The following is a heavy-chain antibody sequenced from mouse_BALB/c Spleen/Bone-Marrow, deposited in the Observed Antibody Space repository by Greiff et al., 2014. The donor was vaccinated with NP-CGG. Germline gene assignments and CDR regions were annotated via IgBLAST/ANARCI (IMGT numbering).Heavy chain of an antibody. CDR3: TRWDGNYLYWYFDV. V-gene: IGHV1-69*02. D-gene: IGHD2-1*01. CDR1: GYTFTTYW. Sequence: VQLQQSGAELVRPGASVKLSCKASGYTFTTYWIHWVKQRPGQGLEWIGNIYPSDSYTNYNQKFKDKATLTVDESSSTAYMQLSSPTSEDSAVYYCTRWDGNYLYWYFDVWGAGTTVTVSS. CDR2: IYPSDSYT. J-gene: IGHJ1*01.